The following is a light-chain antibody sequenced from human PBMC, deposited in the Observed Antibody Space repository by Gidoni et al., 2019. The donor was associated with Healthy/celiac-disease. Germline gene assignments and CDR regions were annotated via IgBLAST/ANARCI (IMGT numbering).Light chain of an antibody. CDR1: QSVLYSSDNKNF. CDR3: QQYYRTPQT. CDR2: WAS. Sequence: DIVMTQSPDSLAVSLGERATINCKSSQSVLYSSDNKNFLAWYQQKPGQPPKLLIYWASTRESGVPDRFSGSGSGTDFTLTISSLQAEDVAVYYCQQYYRTPQTFXQXTKLEIK. V-gene: IGKV4-1*01. J-gene: IGKJ2*01.